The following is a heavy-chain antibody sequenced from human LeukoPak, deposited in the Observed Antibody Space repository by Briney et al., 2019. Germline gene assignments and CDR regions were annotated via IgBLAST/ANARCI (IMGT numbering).Heavy chain of an antibody. CDR3: ARGPHYYDSSGYFDY. Sequence: GGSLRLSCAASGFTFSSYSMNWVRQAPGKGLEGGSYISSSSSSIYYADSVKGRFTISRDDAKNSLYLQMDSLRAEDTAVYYCARGPHYYDSSGYFDYWGQGTLVT. CDR2: ISSSSSSI. J-gene: IGHJ4*02. D-gene: IGHD3-22*01. CDR1: GFTFSSYS. V-gene: IGHV3-48*04.